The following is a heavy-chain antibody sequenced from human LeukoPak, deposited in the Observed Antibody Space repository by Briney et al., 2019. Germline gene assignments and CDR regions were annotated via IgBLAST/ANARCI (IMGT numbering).Heavy chain of an antibody. V-gene: IGHV3-48*01. Sequence: GGSLRLSCAASGFTFSSYAMSWVRQAPGKGLEWVSYISSGSSSIYFADSVKGRFTISRDSAKNSLYLQMNSLRAEDTAVYYCARARDCSSTSCYAPYFDYWGQGTLVTVSS. CDR1: GFTFSSYA. CDR2: ISSGSSSI. CDR3: ARARDCSSTSCYAPYFDY. D-gene: IGHD2-2*01. J-gene: IGHJ4*02.